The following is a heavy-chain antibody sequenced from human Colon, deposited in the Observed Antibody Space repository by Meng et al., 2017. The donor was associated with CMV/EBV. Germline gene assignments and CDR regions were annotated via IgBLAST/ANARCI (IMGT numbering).Heavy chain of an antibody. Sequence: PGGSLRLSCAASRFTVSNNFMSWVRQAPGKGLEYVSTLYTGGSASYADSLEGRFTISRDISKNTVFLQMNSLRADDTALYYCVRDVRDWGQGTLVTVSS. J-gene: IGHJ4*02. CDR1: RFTVSNNF. V-gene: IGHV3-66*02. CDR2: LYTGGSA. CDR3: VRDVRD.